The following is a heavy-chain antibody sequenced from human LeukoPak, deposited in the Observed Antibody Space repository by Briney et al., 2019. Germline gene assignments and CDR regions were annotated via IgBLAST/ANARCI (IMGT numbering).Heavy chain of an antibody. V-gene: IGHV3-23*01. CDR2: IIESGEST. D-gene: IGHD3-10*01. CDR3: AKGSAQYYFDS. J-gene: IGHJ4*02. CDR1: GFTFKNYA. Sequence: GGSLRLSCAASGFTFKNYATYWFRQAPGKGLEWVSAIIESGESTYYTDSVKGRFTISRDNSKNTLYLQMNSLRAEDTAFYYCAKGSAQYYFDSWGQGTLVTVSS.